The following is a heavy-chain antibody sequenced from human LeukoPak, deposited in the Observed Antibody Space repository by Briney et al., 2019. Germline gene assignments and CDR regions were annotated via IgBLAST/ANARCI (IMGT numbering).Heavy chain of an antibody. J-gene: IGHJ5*02. CDR3: ASPYCSSTSCSDWFDP. D-gene: IGHD2-2*01. V-gene: IGHV4-59*01. CDR1: GGSISSYY. Sequence: SETLSLTCTVSGGSISSYYWSWIRQPPGKGLEWIGYIYYSGSTNYNPSLKSRVTISVDTSKNQFSLKLSSVTAADTAVYYCASPYCSSTSCSDWFDPWGQGTLVTVSS. CDR2: IYYSGST.